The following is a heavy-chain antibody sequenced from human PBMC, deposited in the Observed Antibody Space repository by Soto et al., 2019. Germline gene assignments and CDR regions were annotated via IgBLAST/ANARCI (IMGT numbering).Heavy chain of an antibody. Sequence: WWSLRLSCSGSVFTFSSYAMSWVRQAPGKGLEGVSVISGSGGSTYYADSVKGRFTISRDNSKNTLYLQMNSLRAEDTAVYYCAKMSGRVAVAARGFDPWGQGTLVTVSS. V-gene: IGHV3-23*01. D-gene: IGHD6-19*01. J-gene: IGHJ5*02. CDR1: VFTFSSYA. CDR2: ISGSGGST. CDR3: AKMSGRVAVAARGFDP.